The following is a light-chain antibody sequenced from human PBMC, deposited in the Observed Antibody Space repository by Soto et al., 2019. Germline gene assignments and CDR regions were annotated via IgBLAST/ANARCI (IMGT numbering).Light chain of an antibody. CDR2: EVS. V-gene: IGLV2-8*01. J-gene: IGLJ2*01. Sequence: QSVLSQPPSASGSPGQSVTISCTGTSSDVGGYNYVSWYKQHPGKAPKLMIYEVSKRPSGVPDRFSGSKSGNTASLTVSGLQAEDDSDYYCSSYAGSNNVVFGGGTKLTVL. CDR3: SSYAGSNNVV. CDR1: SSDVGGYNY.